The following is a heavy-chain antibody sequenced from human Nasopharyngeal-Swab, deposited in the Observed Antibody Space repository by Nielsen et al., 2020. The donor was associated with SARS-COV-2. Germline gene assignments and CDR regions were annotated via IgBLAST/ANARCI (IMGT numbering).Heavy chain of an antibody. V-gene: IGHV3-30*18. D-gene: IGHD3-3*01. CDR1: GFTFSSYG. J-gene: IGHJ4*02. CDR3: AKGRGIFGYYFDY. CDR2: ISYDGSNK. Sequence: GGSLRLSCAASGFTFSSYGMHWVRQAPGKGLEWVAVISYDGSNKYYADSVKGRFTISRDNSKNTLYLQMNSLRAEDTAVYYCAKGRGIFGYYFDYWGQGTLVTVSS.